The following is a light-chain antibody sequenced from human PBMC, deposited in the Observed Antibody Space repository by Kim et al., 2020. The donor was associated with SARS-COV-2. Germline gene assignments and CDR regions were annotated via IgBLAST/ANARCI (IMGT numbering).Light chain of an antibody. J-gene: IGKJ4*01. CDR2: GAS. CDR1: QSVSSN. Sequence: DIVMTQSPATLSVSPGERATLSCRASQSVSSNLAWYQQKPGQAPRLLIYGASTRATGIPARFSGSGSGTEFTLTISSLQSEEFAVYYWQQYNNWPPRTFGGGTKVDIK. V-gene: IGKV3-15*01. CDR3: QQYNNWPPRT.